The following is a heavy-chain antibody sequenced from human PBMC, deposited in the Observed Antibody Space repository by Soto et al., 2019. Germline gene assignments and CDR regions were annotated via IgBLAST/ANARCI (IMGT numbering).Heavy chain of an antibody. J-gene: IGHJ6*02. CDR1: GFTVSSDS. V-gene: IGHV3-53*02. Sequence: EVQLVETGGDLIQPGGSLRLSCAASGFTVSSDSMTWVRQAPGKGLEWISIIYSDNNTDYADSVKGRFSISRDTSKMILYLQMNSLGAEDTAEYYCARHYAAMGVWGQGTTVTVSS. CDR2: IYSDNNT. CDR3: ARHYAAMGV.